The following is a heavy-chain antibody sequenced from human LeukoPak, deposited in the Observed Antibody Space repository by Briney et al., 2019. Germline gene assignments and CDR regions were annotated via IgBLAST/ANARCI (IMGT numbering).Heavy chain of an antibody. Sequence: AGGSLRLSCAPSRFTFSSYGMHWVRQAPGKGLGWVAFIRYDGSNKYYADSVKGRFTISRDNSKNTLYLQMNSLRAEDTAVYYCAKASIVVVPAARGGAFDIWGQGTMVTVSS. J-gene: IGHJ3*02. CDR2: IRYDGSNK. V-gene: IGHV3-30*02. CDR1: RFTFSSYG. CDR3: AKASIVVVPAARGGAFDI. D-gene: IGHD2-2*01.